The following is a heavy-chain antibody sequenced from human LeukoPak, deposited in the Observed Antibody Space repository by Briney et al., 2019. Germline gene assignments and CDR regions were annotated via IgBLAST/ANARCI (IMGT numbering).Heavy chain of an antibody. CDR1: GGSISRSTHY. J-gene: IGHJ3*02. CDR3: ARVERHDSFLDAFDI. CDR2: MFYSGNP. V-gene: IGHV4-39*07. Sequence: SETLSLTCIVSGGSISRSTHYWGWIRQPPGKGLEWIGSMFYSGNPYYNLALKSRVTISVDTSKNQFSLKLSSVTAADTAVYYCARVERHDSFLDAFDIWGQGTMVTVSS. D-gene: IGHD3-22*01.